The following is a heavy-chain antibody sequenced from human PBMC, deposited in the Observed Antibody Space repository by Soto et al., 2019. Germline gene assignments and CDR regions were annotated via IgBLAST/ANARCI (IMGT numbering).Heavy chain of an antibody. CDR3: TTALIVVLGLLFPFVY. CDR2: IKSKTDGGTT. V-gene: IGHV3-15*07. J-gene: IGHJ4*02. Sequence: EVQLVESGGGLVKPGGSLRLSCAASGFTFSNAWMNWVRQAPGKGLEWVGRIKSKTDGGTTDYAAPVKGRFTISRDDLINTLYLQMNSLKTEDTAVYYCTTALIVVLGLLFPFVYWGQGTLVTVSS. CDR1: GFTFSNAW. D-gene: IGHD3-3*01.